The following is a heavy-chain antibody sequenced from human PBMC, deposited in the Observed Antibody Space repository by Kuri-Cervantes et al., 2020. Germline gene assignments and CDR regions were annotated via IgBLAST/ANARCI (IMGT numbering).Heavy chain of an antibody. D-gene: IGHD3-9*01. CDR2: INTGNGNT. CDR3: ATPTGVFGNFDWLSFDY. Sequence: ASVKVSCKASGFTFTRYAIHWVRQAPGQRLEWMGWINTGNGNTRYSQSFQGRLTFTRDTSATTAYMELSSLRSEDTAVYYCATPTGVFGNFDWLSFDYWGQGTLVTVSS. CDR1: GFTFTRYA. J-gene: IGHJ4*02. V-gene: IGHV1-3*04.